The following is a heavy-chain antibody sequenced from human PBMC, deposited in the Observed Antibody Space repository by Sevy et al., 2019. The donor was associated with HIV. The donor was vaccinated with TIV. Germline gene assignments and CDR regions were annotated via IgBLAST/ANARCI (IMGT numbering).Heavy chain of an antibody. CDR2: FSFGCGRI. V-gene: IGHV3-23*01. CDR3: AGGGCTQPHDY. J-gene: IGHJ4*02. CDR1: GFTFAKYS. Sequence: GGSLRLSCAASGFTFAKYSMSWVRQAPGKGLEWVSTFSFGCGRINYADSVKGRFTISRDDSKNTLFLQMNGLRAEDTATYFCAGGGCTQPHDYWGQGTLVTVSS. D-gene: IGHD2-8*01.